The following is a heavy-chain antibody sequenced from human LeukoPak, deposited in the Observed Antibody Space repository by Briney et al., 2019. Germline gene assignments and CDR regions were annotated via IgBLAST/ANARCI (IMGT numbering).Heavy chain of an antibody. CDR1: GFTFSSYA. Sequence: GGSLRLSCGASGFTFSSYAMHWVRQAPGKGLDWVAVISYDGSKKDYADSVKGRFTVSRDNSKNTLYLQINRLRGEDMAVYYCARDGSYSNYCYYCGMDVWGQGTTVTVSS. CDR2: ISYDGSKK. J-gene: IGHJ6*02. D-gene: IGHD2-21*01. CDR3: ARDGSYSNYCYYCGMDV. V-gene: IGHV3-30*04.